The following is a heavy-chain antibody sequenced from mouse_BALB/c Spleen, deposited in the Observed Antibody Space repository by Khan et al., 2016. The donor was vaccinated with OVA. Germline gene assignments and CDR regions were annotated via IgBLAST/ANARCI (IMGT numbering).Heavy chain of an antibody. CDR2: ISYGGST. V-gene: IGHV3-2*02. J-gene: IGHJ4*01. Sequence: EVKLLESGPGLVKPSQSLSLTCTVTGYSITSDYAWDWIRQFPGNKLEWMGYISYGGSTSYNPSLKSRISINRDTSKNQFFLHLNSVTTEDTATYYCARKNDYGYAMDYWGQGTSVTVSS. D-gene: IGHD1-1*01. CDR3: ARKNDYGYAMDY. CDR1: GYSITSDYA.